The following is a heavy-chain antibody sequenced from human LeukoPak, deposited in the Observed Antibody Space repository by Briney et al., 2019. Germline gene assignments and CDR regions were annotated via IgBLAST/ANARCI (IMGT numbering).Heavy chain of an antibody. CDR3: AREGGSGNYKRPVDS. Sequence: SETLSLTCTVSGGSINGGDYFWTWIRQPPGKDLEWIGYISHSGSTYYNPSLKSRVSISVDTSKNQFSLNLSSVTAADTAVYYCAREGGSGNYKRPVDSWGPGTLVTVSS. D-gene: IGHD3-10*01. CDR1: GGSINGGDYF. J-gene: IGHJ4*02. CDR2: ISHSGST. V-gene: IGHV4-30-4*01.